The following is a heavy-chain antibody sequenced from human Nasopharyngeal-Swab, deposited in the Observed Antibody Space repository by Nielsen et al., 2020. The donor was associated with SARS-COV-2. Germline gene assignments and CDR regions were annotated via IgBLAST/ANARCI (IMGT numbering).Heavy chain of an antibody. D-gene: IGHD6-19*01. Sequence: TFSSYWMSWIRQPPGKGLEWIGSIYYSGSTYYNPSLKSRVTISVDTSKNQFSLKLSSVTAADTAVYYCARRGSSGWYGEWGQGTLVTVSS. J-gene: IGHJ4*02. CDR1: TFSSYW. CDR3: ARRGSSGWYGE. CDR2: IYYSGST. V-gene: IGHV4-39*01.